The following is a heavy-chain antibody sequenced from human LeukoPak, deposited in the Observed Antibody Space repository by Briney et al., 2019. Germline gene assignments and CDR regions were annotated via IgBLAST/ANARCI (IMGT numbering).Heavy chain of an antibody. D-gene: IGHD1-26*01. CDR2: IWYDGSNK. V-gene: IGHV3-33*06. Sequence: GRSLRLSCAASGFTFSSYGMHWARRAPGKGLEWVAVIWYDGSNKYYADSVKGRFTISRDNSKNTLYLQMNSLRAEDTAVYYCAKSPGVGATTRGYFDYWGQGTLVTVSP. J-gene: IGHJ4*02. CDR1: GFTFSSYG. CDR3: AKSPGVGATTRGYFDY.